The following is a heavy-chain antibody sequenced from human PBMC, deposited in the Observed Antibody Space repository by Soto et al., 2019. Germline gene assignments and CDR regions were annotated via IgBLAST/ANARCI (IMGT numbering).Heavy chain of an antibody. J-gene: IGHJ4*02. V-gene: IGHV3-74*01. CDR2: INSDGSST. CDR3: AIRASYYDSSGYFDY. Sequence: EVQLVESGGGLVQPGGSLRLSCSDSGFTFSSYWMHWVRQAPGKGQVWVSRINSDGSSTSYADSVKGRFTISRDNAKKTLYLQMNSLRAEDTVVYYCAIRASYYDSSGYFDYWGQGTLVTVSS. D-gene: IGHD3-22*01. CDR1: GFTFSSYW.